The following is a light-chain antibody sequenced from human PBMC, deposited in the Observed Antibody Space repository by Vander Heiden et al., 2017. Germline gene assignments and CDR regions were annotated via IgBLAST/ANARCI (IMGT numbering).Light chain of an antibody. Sequence: QSALTQPASVAGSPGQSITISCTGTSSDVGKCNDVYWYQQNPGKAPKLIIFDVSSRPSGVTNRFSGSKSGNTASLTIAGLQAEDEADYNCSSWTRISAPVVFGGGTRLTGL. CDR2: DVS. J-gene: IGLJ2*01. CDR1: SSDVGKCND. V-gene: IGLV2-14*03. CDR3: SSWTRISAPVV.